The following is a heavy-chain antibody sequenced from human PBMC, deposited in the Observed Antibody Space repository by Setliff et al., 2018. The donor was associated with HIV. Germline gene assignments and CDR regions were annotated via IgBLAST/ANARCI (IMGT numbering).Heavy chain of an antibody. J-gene: IGHJ4*02. CDR2: INHSGST. D-gene: IGHD2-15*01. CDR1: GGSFSGYY. CDR3: ASSPAWRSDSGLHTFDY. Sequence: SETLSLTCAVYGGSFSGYYWSWIRQPPGKGLEWIGEINHSGSTNYNPSLKSRVTISVDTSKNQFSLKLSSVTAADTAVYYCASSPAWRSDSGLHTFDYWGQGTLVTVSS. V-gene: IGHV4-34*01.